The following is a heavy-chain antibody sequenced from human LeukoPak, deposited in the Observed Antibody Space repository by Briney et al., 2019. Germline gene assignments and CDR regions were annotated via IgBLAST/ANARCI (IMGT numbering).Heavy chain of an antibody. CDR1: GGSISNYY. J-gene: IGHJ4*02. CDR3: ARVAEVRYYFDY. CDR2: IYSSGST. Sequence: SETLSLTCTVSGGSISNYYWSWIRQPAGKGLEWIGRIYSSGSTNYNPSLKSRVTMSVDTSKNQFSLRLSSVTAADTAVYYCARVAEVRYYFDYWGQGTLVTVSS. D-gene: IGHD6-19*01. V-gene: IGHV4-4*07.